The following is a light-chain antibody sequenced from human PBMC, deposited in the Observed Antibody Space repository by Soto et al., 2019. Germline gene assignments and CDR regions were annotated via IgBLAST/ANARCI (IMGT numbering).Light chain of an antibody. CDR1: QSISSS. J-gene: IGKJ4*01. Sequence: EIVMTQSPATLSVSPGERATLYCRASQSISSSLAWYQQKPGQAPRLLIYDASTRATGIPARFSGSGSGTEFTLTISSLQSEDFAVYYCQQYNNWPFTFGGGTKVEIK. CDR2: DAS. V-gene: IGKV3-15*01. CDR3: QQYNNWPFT.